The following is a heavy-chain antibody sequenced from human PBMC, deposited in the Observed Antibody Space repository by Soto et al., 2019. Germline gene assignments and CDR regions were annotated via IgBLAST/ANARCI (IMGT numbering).Heavy chain of an antibody. V-gene: IGHV1-18*01. CDR2: ISTSNGNT. D-gene: IGHD2-15*01. CDR3: ARSRHLVVVGAIVSDY. Sequence: ASVKVSCKASGYIFTDYAFTWVRQAPGQGLEWMGWISTSNGNTNFAQSLQGRVTLTTDTSSNTAYMELRSLRSDDTAVYYCARSRHLVVVGAIVSDYWGQGTLVTVSS. J-gene: IGHJ4*02. CDR1: GYIFTDYA.